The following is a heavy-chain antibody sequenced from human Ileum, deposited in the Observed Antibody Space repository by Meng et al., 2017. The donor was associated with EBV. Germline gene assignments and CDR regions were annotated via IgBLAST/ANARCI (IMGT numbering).Heavy chain of an antibody. CDR2: INHSGST. Sequence: VSMQQLRAGLLKPSEPLSPPCAVYGGFFSGSYWSWIRQSPGKGLEWIGEINHSGSTNYNPSLKSRVTISVDTSKNQFSLKLTSVTAADTAVYYCAREARSSGYHPGIGPWGQGTLVTVSS. CDR1: GGFFSGSY. V-gene: IGHV4-34*02. CDR3: AREARSSGYHPGIGP. D-gene: IGHD3-22*01. J-gene: IGHJ5*02.